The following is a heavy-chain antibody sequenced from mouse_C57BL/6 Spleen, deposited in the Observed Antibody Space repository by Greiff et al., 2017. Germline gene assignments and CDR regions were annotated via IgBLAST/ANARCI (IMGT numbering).Heavy chain of an antibody. D-gene: IGHD4-1*01. CDR2: IYPGSGNT. J-gene: IGHJ2*01. Sequence: QLQQSGAELVRPGASVKLSCKASGYTFTDYYINWVKQRPGQGLEWIARIYPGSGNTYYNEKFKGKATLTAEKSSSTAYMQLSSLTSEDSAVYFCARWRDWVFDYWGQGTTLTVSS. CDR1: GYTFTDYY. V-gene: IGHV1-76*01. CDR3: ARWRDWVFDY.